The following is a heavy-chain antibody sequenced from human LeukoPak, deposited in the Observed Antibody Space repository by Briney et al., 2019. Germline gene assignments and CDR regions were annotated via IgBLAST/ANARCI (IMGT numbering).Heavy chain of an antibody. CDR3: ARGETLDY. CDR2: ISAYNGNT. D-gene: IGHD5-24*01. CDR1: GYTFTNYD. V-gene: IGHV1-18*04. Sequence: ASVTVSCKASGYTFTNYDITWVRQSPGQGLEWMGWISAYNGNTNYAQKFQGRVTITTDTSTSTAYMELRSLRSDDTAVYYCARGETLDYWGRGTLVTVSS. J-gene: IGHJ4*02.